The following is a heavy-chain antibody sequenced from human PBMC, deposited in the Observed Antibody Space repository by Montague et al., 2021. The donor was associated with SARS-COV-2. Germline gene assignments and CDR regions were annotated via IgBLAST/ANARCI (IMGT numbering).Heavy chain of an antibody. J-gene: IGHJ3*02. D-gene: IGHD2-15*01. CDR2: ISDIGST. CDR1: GGSFNGYY. CDR3: VRERECSGGSCYGPDDDAFDI. V-gene: IGHV4-34*01. Sequence: SETLSLTCAVYGGSFNGYYWNWIRQPPGKGLEWIGEISDIGSTTYNPSLESRLTTSVDRSKNQFSLRLTSVTAAGTAVYYCVRERECSGGSCYGPDDDAFDIWGQGTVVTVSS.